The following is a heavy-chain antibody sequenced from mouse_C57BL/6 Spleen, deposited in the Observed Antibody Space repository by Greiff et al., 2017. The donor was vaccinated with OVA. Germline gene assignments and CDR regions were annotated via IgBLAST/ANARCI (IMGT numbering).Heavy chain of an antibody. V-gene: IGHV1-72*01. Sequence: QVQLRQPGAELVKPGASVKLSCKASGYTFTSYWMHWVKQRPGRGLEWIGRIDPNSGGTKYNEKFKSKATLTVDKPSSTAYMQLSSLTSEGSAVYYCARSRSTVYYCDYWGQGTTLTVSS. CDR1: GYTFTSYW. CDR2: IDPNSGGT. D-gene: IGHD4-1*02. CDR3: ARSRSTVYYCDY. J-gene: IGHJ2*01.